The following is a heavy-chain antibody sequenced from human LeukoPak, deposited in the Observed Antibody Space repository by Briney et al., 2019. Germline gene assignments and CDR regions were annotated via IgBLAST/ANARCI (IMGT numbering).Heavy chain of an antibody. CDR2: IIPIFGTA. D-gene: IGHD2-15*01. CDR1: GGTLSSYA. Sequence: SVKVSCKASGGTLSSYAISWVRQAPGQGLEWMGRIIPIFGTANYAQKFQGRVTITTDESTSTAYMELSSLRSEDTAVYYCARDKDPSPDTNYCSGGSCYSRYYYYYYMDVWGKGTTVTVSS. CDR3: ARDKDPSPDTNYCSGGSCYSRYYYYYYMDV. J-gene: IGHJ6*03. V-gene: IGHV1-69*05.